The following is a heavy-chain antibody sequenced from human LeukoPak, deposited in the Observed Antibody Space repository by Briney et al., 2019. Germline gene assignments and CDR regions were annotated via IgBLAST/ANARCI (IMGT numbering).Heavy chain of an antibody. J-gene: IGHJ4*02. V-gene: IGHV3-11*06. D-gene: IGHD3-10*01. Sequence: GGSLRLSCAASGFTFSDYYMSWIRQATGKGLEWVSYISSSSSYTNYADSVKGRFTISRDNAENSLYLQMNSLRAEDTAVYYCARDRRDYYGSGSYYWDYWGQGTLVTVSS. CDR3: ARDRRDYYGSGSYYWDY. CDR2: ISSSSSYT. CDR1: GFTFSDYY.